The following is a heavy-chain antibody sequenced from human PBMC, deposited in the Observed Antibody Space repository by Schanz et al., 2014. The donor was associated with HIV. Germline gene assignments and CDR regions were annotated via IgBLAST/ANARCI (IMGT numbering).Heavy chain of an antibody. CDR3: ARDLTATVRGTFDY. D-gene: IGHD6-13*01. CDR2: IWYDGTDK. CDR1: GFTFSSHG. Sequence: QVQLVESGGGVVQPGRSLRLSCAASGFTFSSHGMHWVRQAPGKGLEWVAVIWYDGTDKYYAGSVKGRFTISRDNSQNTMYLQMNRLRADDTAVYYCARDLTATVRGTFDYWGQGTLVTVSS. J-gene: IGHJ4*02. V-gene: IGHV3-33*08.